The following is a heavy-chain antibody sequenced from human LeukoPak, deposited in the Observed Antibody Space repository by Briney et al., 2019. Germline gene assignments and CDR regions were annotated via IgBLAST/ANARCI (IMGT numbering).Heavy chain of an antibody. CDR3: ARGYCSSTSCYLSAFDI. Sequence: SETLSLTCTVSGGPISSYYWSWIRQPPGKGLEWIGYTYYSGSTDYNPSLKSRVTISVDTSKNQFSLKLSSVTAADTAVYYCARGYCSSTSCYLSAFDIWGQGTMVTVSS. J-gene: IGHJ3*02. CDR2: TYYSGST. V-gene: IGHV4-59*08. D-gene: IGHD2-2*01. CDR1: GGPISSYY.